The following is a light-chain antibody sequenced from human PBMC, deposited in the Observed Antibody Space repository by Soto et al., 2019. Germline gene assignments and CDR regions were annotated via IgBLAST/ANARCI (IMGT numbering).Light chain of an antibody. Sequence: DVVLTQSPLSLPVTLGQPASISCRSSQSLEDSDGNTFLTWFQQRPGQSPRRLIYRVSTRDSGVPDRFSGSGSGTTFTLKISRVEAEDVGLYLSMQAPALWTFGQGTKVDIK. CDR1: QSLEDSDGNTF. V-gene: IGKV2-30*01. J-gene: IGKJ1*01. CDR2: RVS. CDR3: MQAPALWT.